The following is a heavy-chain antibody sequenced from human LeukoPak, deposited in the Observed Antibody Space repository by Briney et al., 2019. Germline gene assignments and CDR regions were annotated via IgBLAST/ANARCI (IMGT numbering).Heavy chain of an antibody. CDR1: GASISSYY. CDR2: IYYSGST. V-gene: IGHV4-59*01. D-gene: IGHD3-3*01. CDR3: ARVGILRFPSNWFDP. J-gene: IGHJ5*02. Sequence: SETLSLTCTVSGASISSYYWSWIRQPPGKGPEWIGYIYYSGSTRYNPSLKSRVTISVDTSKNQFSLKLSSVTAADTAVYYCARVGILRFPSNWFDPWGQGTLVTVSS.